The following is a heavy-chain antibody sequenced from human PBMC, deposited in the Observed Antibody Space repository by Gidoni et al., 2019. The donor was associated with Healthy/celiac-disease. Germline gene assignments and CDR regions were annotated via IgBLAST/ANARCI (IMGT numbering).Heavy chain of an antibody. Sequence: EVQLLESGGGLVQPGGSLRLSCAAPGFTFSSYAMSWVRQAPGKGLEWVSAISGSGGSTYYADSVKGRFTISRDNSKNTLYLQMNSLRAEDTAVYYCAKGLTITFGGSNYWGQGTLVTVSS. J-gene: IGHJ4*02. D-gene: IGHD3-16*01. CDR1: GFTFSSYA. CDR2: ISGSGGST. CDR3: AKGLTITFGGSNY. V-gene: IGHV3-23*01.